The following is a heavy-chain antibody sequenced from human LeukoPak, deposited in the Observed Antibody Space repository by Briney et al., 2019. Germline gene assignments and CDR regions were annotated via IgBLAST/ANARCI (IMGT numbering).Heavy chain of an antibody. CDR2: IYYSGST. CDR1: GGSISSYY. Sequence: SETLSLTCTVSGGSISSYYWSWIRQPPGKGLEWIGYIYYSGSTNYNPSLKSRVTISVDTSKNQFSLKLSSATAADTAVYYCARDLAARYFDYWGQGTLVTVSS. V-gene: IGHV4-59*01. D-gene: IGHD6-6*01. CDR3: ARDLAARYFDY. J-gene: IGHJ4*02.